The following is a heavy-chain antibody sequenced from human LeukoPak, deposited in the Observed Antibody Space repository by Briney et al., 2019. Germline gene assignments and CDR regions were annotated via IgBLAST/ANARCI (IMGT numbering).Heavy chain of an antibody. CDR2: INPNSGGT. Sequence: ASVKVSCKASGYTFTGYYIHWVRQAPGQGLEWMGRINPNSGGTTYAQKFQGRVSMTRYTSISTAYMELSRLTYDDTAIFYCARDRMGSYLDWGQGTAVTVSS. J-gene: IGHJ4*02. D-gene: IGHD3-10*01. CDR3: ARDRMGSYLD. CDR1: GYTFTGYY. V-gene: IGHV1-2*06.